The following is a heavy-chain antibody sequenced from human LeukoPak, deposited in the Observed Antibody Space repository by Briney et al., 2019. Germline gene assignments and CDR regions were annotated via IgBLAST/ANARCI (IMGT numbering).Heavy chain of an antibody. V-gene: IGHV4-59*08. Sequence: PSETLSLTCTVSGGSISSYYWSWLRQPPGKGLEWIGYIYYSGSTNYNPSLKSRVTILVDTSKNQFSLKLSSVTAADTAVYYCARRVVANYWYFDLWGRGTLVTVSS. CDR1: GGSISSYY. CDR2: IYYSGST. CDR3: ARRVVANYWYFDL. D-gene: IGHD5-12*01. J-gene: IGHJ2*01.